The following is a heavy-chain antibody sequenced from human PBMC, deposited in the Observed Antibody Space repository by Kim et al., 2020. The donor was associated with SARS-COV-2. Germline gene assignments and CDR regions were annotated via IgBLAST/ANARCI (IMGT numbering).Heavy chain of an antibody. V-gene: IGHV3-48*03. J-gene: IGHJ6*02. Sequence: GGSLRLSCAASGFTFSSYEMNWVRQAPGKGLEWVSYISSSGSTIYYADSVKGRFTISRDNAKNSLYLQMNSLRAEDTAVYYCASQYDSSGYYSLYYYYGMDVWGQGTTVTVSS. CDR3: ASQYDSSGYYSLYYYYGMDV. D-gene: IGHD3-22*01. CDR2: ISSSGSTI. CDR1: GFTFSSYE.